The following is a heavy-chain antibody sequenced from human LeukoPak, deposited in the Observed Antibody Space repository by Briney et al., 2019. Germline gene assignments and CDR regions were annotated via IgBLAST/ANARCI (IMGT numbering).Heavy chain of an antibody. V-gene: IGHV4-59*01. CDR1: GGSINNYS. D-gene: IGHD3-3*01. Sequence: NASQTLSLTCSVSGGSINNYSWSWIRQPPGKGLEWLGYIYYSGGTNYNPSLQSRLTISVDTSKNQFSLKLTSVITADTAVYFCARSAPHNFGYYFDYWGQGTLVTVSS. CDR3: ARSAPHNFGYYFDY. CDR2: IYYSGGT. J-gene: IGHJ4*02.